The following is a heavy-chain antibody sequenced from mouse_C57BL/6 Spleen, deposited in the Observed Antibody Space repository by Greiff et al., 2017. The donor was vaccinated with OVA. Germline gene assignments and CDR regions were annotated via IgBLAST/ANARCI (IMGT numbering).Heavy chain of an antibody. CDR1: GYTFTDYY. D-gene: IGHD3-2*02. J-gene: IGHJ4*01. CDR2: IGPGSGST. Sequence: QVQLKESGAELVKPGASVKISCKASGYTFTDYYINWVKQRPGQGLEWIGKIGPGSGSTYYNEKFKGKATLTADKSSSTADMQLSSLTSEDSAVYFCARVETAQGRGSYYYDMDYWGQGTSVTVSS. V-gene: IGHV1-77*01. CDR3: ARVETAQGRGSYYYDMDY.